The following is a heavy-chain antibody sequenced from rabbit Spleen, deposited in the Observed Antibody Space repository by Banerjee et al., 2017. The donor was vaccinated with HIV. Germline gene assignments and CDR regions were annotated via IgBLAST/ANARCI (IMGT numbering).Heavy chain of an antibody. J-gene: IGHJ4*01. Sequence: QEQLVESGGGLVQPGGSLKLSCKASGFSFSSSDYICWVRQAPGKGLEWISCIAGSSSGFTYSATWAKGRFTISKTSSTTVTLQMTSLTAADTATYFCARNFDLWGPGTLVTVS. V-gene: IGHV1S45*01. CDR1: GFSFSSSDY. CDR3: ARNFDL. CDR2: IAGSSSGFT.